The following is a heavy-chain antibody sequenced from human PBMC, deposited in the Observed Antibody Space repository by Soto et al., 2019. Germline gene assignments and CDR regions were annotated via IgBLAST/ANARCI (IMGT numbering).Heavy chain of an antibody. J-gene: IGHJ4*02. D-gene: IGHD6-6*01. Sequence: QVQLQESGPGLVKPSQTLSLTCTVSGGSISSGGYYWSWIRQHPGKGLEWIGYIYYSGSTYYNPSLKSRVTISVDTSKNQFSLKLSSVTAADTAVYYCARDFSPIAARPGGGFDYWGQGTLVTVSS. CDR1: GGSISSGGYY. CDR3: ARDFSPIAARPGGGFDY. CDR2: IYYSGST. V-gene: IGHV4-31*03.